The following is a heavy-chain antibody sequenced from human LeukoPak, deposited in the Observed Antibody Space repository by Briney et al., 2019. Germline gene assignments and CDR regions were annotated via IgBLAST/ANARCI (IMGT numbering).Heavy chain of an antibody. CDR1: GYTFTGYY. J-gene: IGHJ4*02. V-gene: IGHV1-46*01. Sequence: ASVKVSCKASGYTFTGYYMHWVRQAPGQGLEWMGLINPSGGSTSYAQKFQGRVTMTRDTSTSTVYMELSSLRSEDTAVYYCARDFQYDFWSGYYSYWGQGTLVTVSS. CDR2: INPSGGST. D-gene: IGHD3-3*01. CDR3: ARDFQYDFWSGYYSY.